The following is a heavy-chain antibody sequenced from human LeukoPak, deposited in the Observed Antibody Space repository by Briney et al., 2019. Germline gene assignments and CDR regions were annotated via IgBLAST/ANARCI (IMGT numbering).Heavy chain of an antibody. J-gene: IGHJ5*02. D-gene: IGHD3-22*01. CDR3: ARADYYYDSSGYYVGGGWFDP. V-gene: IGHV4-30-2*01. CDR2: IYHSGST. Sequence: PSQTLSLTCAVSGGSISSGGYSWSWIRQPPGKGLEWIGYIYHSGSTYYNPSLKSRVTISVDRSKNQFSLKLSSVTAADTAVYYCARADYYYDSSGYYVGGGWFDPWGQGTLVTVSS. CDR1: GGSISSGGYS.